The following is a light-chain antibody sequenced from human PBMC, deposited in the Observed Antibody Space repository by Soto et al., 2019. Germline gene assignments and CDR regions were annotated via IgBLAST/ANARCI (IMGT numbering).Light chain of an antibody. CDR3: CSFARGSTLV. CDR2: DGS. CDR1: SSDVGSYNL. Sequence: QSALTQPASVSGSPGQSITISCTGTSSDVGSYNLVSWYQQHPGNAPKLMIYDGSKRPSGVSNRFFGSKSGNTASLTISGLQAEDEADYYCCSFARGSTLVFGGGTKVTVL. J-gene: IGLJ3*02. V-gene: IGLV2-23*01.